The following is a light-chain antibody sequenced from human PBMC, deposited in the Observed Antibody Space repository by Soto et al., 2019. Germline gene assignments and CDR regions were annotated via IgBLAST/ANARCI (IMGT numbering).Light chain of an antibody. CDR1: QGISTY. CDR3: QQYTSYPWT. V-gene: IGKV1-9*01. J-gene: IGKJ1*01. Sequence: DIQLTQSPSFLSASVGDRVTMTCRASQGISTYLAWYQQKPGRAPKLLIYAASTLQSGVPSRFSGSGSGTEFTLTISSLQPDDFATYYCQQYTSYPWTFGQGTKV. CDR2: AAS.